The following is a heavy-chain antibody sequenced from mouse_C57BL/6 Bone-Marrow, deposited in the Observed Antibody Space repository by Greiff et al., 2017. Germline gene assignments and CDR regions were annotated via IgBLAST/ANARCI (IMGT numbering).Heavy chain of an antibody. Sequence: VQLQQPGAELVMPGASVKLSCKASGYTFTSYWMHWVKQRPGQGLEWIGEIDPSDSYTNYNQKFKGKSTLTVDKSSSTAYMQLSSLTSEDSAVYYWARDYGSSYDYFDYWGQGTTLTVSS. CDR1: GYTFTSYW. J-gene: IGHJ2*01. D-gene: IGHD1-1*01. CDR2: IDPSDSYT. CDR3: ARDYGSSYDYFDY. V-gene: IGHV1-69*01.